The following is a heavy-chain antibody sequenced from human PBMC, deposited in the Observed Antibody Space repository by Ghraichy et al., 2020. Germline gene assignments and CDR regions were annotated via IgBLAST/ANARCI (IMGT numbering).Heavy chain of an antibody. CDR3: ARGEAQYCTSTSCYEVFRHYYYSAMDV. Sequence: SQTLSLTCTVSGDSMSNYYWSWIRQPPGKGLEWIGYMYHSGTTNYNPSLKSRVTISVDTSKNQFSLKLSSVTAADTAVYYCARGEAQYCTSTSCYEVFRHYYYSAMDVWGQGTTVTVSS. CDR1: GDSMSNYY. J-gene: IGHJ6*02. CDR2: MYHSGTT. D-gene: IGHD2-2*01. V-gene: IGHV4-59*01.